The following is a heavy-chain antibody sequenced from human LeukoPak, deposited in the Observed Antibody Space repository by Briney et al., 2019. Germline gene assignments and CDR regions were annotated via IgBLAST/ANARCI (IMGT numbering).Heavy chain of an antibody. CDR1: GYSFTSYW. J-gene: IGHJ4*02. D-gene: IGHD5-24*01. V-gene: IGHV5-51*01. CDR2: IYPGDSDT. Sequence: HGESLKISCKGSGYSFTSYWIGWVRQMRGKGLEWMGIIYPGDSDTRYSPSFQGQVTISADKSISTAYLQWSSLKASDTAMYYCARHYLGMATPFDYWGQGTLVTVSS. CDR3: ARHYLGMATPFDY.